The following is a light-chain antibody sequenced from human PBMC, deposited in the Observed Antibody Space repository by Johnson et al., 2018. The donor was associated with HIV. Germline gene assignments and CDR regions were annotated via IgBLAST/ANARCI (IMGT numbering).Light chain of an antibody. CDR2: SNN. V-gene: IGLV1-44*01. CDR3: AAWDDSLNGFYV. CDR1: SSNIGSNS. J-gene: IGLJ1*01. Sequence: QAVLTQPPSASGTPGLRVTISCSGSSSNIGSNSVNWYQQLPGTAPKLLTYSNNQRPSGVPDRFSGSKSGTSASLALSGLPSVDEADYYCAAWDDSLNGFYVFGTGTKVTVL.